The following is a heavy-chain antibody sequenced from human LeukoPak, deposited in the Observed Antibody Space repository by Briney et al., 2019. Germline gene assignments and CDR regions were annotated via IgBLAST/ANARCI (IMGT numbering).Heavy chain of an antibody. Sequence: RASETLSLTCTVSGGSISSYYWSWIRQPAGKGLEWIGRIYTSGSTNYNPSLKSRVTISVDTSKNQFSLKLSSVTAADTAVYYCARAGDYFYYYYMDVWGKGTTVTVSS. CDR3: ARAGDYFYYYYMDV. J-gene: IGHJ6*03. D-gene: IGHD4-17*01. CDR1: GGSISSYY. CDR2: IYTSGST. V-gene: IGHV4-4*07.